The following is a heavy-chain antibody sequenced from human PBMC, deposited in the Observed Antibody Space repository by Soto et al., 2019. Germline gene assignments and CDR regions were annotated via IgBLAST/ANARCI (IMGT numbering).Heavy chain of an antibody. D-gene: IGHD1-1*01. CDR2: VNPNSGDK. CDR1: GYTFIDYY. V-gene: IGHV1-2*02. Sequence: QVHLVQSGAEVRKPGASVTVSCKASGYTFIDYYMHWVRQAPGQGLEWMGWVNPNSGDKFYAQNFPGRVTMIRDTSISTTYMGLSRLKSDDTAVYYCARAQLGFVAATRMIWFDPWGQGTLVTVSS. J-gene: IGHJ5*02. CDR3: ARAQLGFVAATRMIWFDP.